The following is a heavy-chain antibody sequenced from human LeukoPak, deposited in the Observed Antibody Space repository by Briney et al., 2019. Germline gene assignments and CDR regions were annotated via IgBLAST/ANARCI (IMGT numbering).Heavy chain of an antibody. D-gene: IGHD3-22*01. V-gene: IGHV1-69*05. Sequence: SVKVSCKASGGTFSSYAISWVRQAPGQGLEWMGGIIPIFGTANYAQKFQGRVTITTDESTSTAYMALSSLRSEDTAVYYCARDRGLYDSSGYYYPEYFQHWGQGTLVTVSS. CDR2: IIPIFGTA. CDR3: ARDRGLYDSSGYYYPEYFQH. J-gene: IGHJ1*01. CDR1: GGTFSSYA.